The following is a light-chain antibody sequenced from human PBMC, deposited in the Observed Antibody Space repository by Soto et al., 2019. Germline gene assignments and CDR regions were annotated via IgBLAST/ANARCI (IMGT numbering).Light chain of an antibody. J-gene: IGKJ4*01. CDR3: QQYGSSPLT. CDR2: GSS. V-gene: IGKV3-20*01. CDR1: QSVDSDY. Sequence: EIVLTQSPGTLSLSPGERATLSCRASQSVDSDYLAWYQQKPGQAPRLLIYGSSSRATGIPDRFSGSGSGTDFTLTISGLEPEDFAVYYCQQYGSSPLTFGGGTKVEIK.